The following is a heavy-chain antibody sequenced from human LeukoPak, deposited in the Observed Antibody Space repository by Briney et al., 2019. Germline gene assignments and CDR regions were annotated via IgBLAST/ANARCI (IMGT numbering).Heavy chain of an antibody. D-gene: IGHD3-22*01. CDR1: GGTFSSYA. CDR2: ITPIFGTA. Sequence: SVKVSCKASGGTFSSYAISWVRQAPGQGLEWMGGITPIFGTANYAQKFQGRVTITADESTSTAYMELSSLRSEDTAVYYCARDYTTYYYDSSGGTEYYFDYWGQGTLVTISS. CDR3: ARDYTTYYYDSSGGTEYYFDY. V-gene: IGHV1-69*13. J-gene: IGHJ4*02.